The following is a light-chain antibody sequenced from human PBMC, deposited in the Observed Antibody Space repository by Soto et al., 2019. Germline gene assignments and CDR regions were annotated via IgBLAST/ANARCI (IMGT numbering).Light chain of an antibody. J-gene: IGKJ5*01. CDR3: QQYGNSPAIT. CDR2: AAS. CDR1: QSVSASY. Sequence: EIVFTQSPGTLSSSPGERATLSCRASQSVSASYLAWYQQKPGQAPRLLIYAASSRATGIPDRFSGSGSGTDFTLTVSRLEPEDFAVYYCQQYGNSPAITFGQGTRLEIK. V-gene: IGKV3-20*01.